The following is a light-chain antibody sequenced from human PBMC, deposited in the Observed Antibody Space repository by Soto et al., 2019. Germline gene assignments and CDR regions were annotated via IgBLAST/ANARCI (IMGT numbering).Light chain of an antibody. Sequence: VLIQSQATLSLSQRERANLYCRASQSILTSLAWYQQKLSQAPRLLIYDASNRATGIPARFSGSGSRTDFTLTISSLEPEDFAVYYCQHRDTFGGGATLEI. CDR1: QSILTS. CDR3: QHRDT. CDR2: DAS. J-gene: IGKJ4*01. V-gene: IGKV3-11*01.